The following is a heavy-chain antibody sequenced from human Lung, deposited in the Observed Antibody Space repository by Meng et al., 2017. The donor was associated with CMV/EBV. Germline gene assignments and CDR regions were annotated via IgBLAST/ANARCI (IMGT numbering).Heavy chain of an antibody. Sequence: SCAVYGGSFSGYYWSWIRQPPGKGLEWIGEINHSGSTNYNPSLKSRVTISVDTSKNQFSLKLSSVTAADTAVYYCARGRVTGTTGGWFDPWGQGTLVTVSS. D-gene: IGHD1-7*01. J-gene: IGHJ5*02. CDR3: ARGRVTGTTGGWFDP. V-gene: IGHV4-34*01. CDR2: INHSGST. CDR1: GGSFSGYY.